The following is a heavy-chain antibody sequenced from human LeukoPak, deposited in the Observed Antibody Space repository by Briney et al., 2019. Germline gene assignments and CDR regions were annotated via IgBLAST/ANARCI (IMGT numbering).Heavy chain of an antibody. J-gene: IGHJ6*02. CDR2: IYYSGST. CDR3: ARARVVRPKSPGASGYYDSSGVYGMDV. CDR1: GGSISSSSYY. D-gene: IGHD3-22*01. Sequence: SETLSLTCTVSGGSISSSSYYWGWIRQHPGKGLEWIGYIYYSGSTYYNPSLKSRVTISVDTSKNQFSLKLSSVTAADTAVYYCARARVVRPKSPGASGYYDSSGVYGMDVWGQGTTVTVSS. V-gene: IGHV4-31*03.